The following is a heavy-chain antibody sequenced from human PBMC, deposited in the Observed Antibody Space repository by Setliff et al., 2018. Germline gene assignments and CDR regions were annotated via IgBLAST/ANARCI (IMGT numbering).Heavy chain of an antibody. CDR3: ARDGGEY. D-gene: IGHD3-16*01. Sequence: PGGSLRLSCAASGFNLSSYWMSWVRQAPGKGLEWVANIKQDGSEKYYVDSVKGRFTISRDNAKNSLYLQMNSLRAEDTAVYYCARDGGEYWGQGTLVTVSS. V-gene: IGHV3-7*01. CDR1: GFNLSSYW. CDR2: IKQDGSEK. J-gene: IGHJ4*02.